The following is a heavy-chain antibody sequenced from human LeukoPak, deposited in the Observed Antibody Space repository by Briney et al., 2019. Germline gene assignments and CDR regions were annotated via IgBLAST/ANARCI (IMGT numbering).Heavy chain of an antibody. J-gene: IGHJ3*02. Sequence: PSETLSLTCTVSGGSISSGGYYWSWIRQHPGKGLEWIGYIYYSGSTYYNPSLKSRVTISVDTSKNQFSLKLSSVTAADTAVYYCARVPGVYYYDSSGYYYSDAFDIWGQGTMVTVSS. CDR2: IYYSGST. CDR3: ARVPGVYYYDSSGYYYSDAFDI. CDR1: GGSISSGGYY. V-gene: IGHV4-31*03. D-gene: IGHD3-22*01.